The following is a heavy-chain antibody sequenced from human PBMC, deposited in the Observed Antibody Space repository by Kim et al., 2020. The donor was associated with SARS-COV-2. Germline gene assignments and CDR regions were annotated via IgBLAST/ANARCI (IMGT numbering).Heavy chain of an antibody. CDR2: IIPILGIA. CDR3: ARDATTAPFSWGVVVTAIQKGNWFDP. Sequence: SVKVSCKASGGTFSSYTISWVRQAPGQGLEWMGRIIPILGIANYAQKFQGRVTITADKSTSTAYMELSSLRSEDTAVYYCARDATTAPFSWGVVVTAIQKGNWFDPWGQGTLVTVSS. D-gene: IGHD2-21*02. V-gene: IGHV1-69*04. CDR1: GGTFSSYT. J-gene: IGHJ5*02.